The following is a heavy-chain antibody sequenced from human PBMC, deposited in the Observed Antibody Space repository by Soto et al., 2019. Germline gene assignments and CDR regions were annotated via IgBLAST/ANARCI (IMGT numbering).Heavy chain of an antibody. CDR3: SRTLYSSDAFES. Sequence: SVKVSCKASGGTFSSYAISWVRQAPGQGLEWMGGIIPIFGTANYAQKFQGRVTITADESTSTAYMELRSLRSDDTAVYYGSRTLYSSDAFESWGQGTMVTVSS. CDR2: IIPIFGTA. D-gene: IGHD6-13*01. CDR1: GGTFSSYA. J-gene: IGHJ3*02. V-gene: IGHV1-69*13.